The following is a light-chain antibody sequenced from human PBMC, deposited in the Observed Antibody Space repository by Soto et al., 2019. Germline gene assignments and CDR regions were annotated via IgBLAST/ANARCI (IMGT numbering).Light chain of an antibody. CDR1: QGISTY. CDR2: AAS. Sequence: DIQMTQSPSSLSASVGDRATITCRASQGISTYLNWYQQKPGKAPKLLIYAASTLQSGVPSRFSGSGSETDFTLTISSLQPEEFATYSCQQNYSATWTVGQGTKVDIK. CDR3: QQNYSATWT. V-gene: IGKV1-39*01. J-gene: IGKJ1*01.